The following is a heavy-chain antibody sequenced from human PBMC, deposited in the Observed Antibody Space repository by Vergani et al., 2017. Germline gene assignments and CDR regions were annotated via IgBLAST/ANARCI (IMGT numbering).Heavy chain of an antibody. Sequence: QGQLAQSGAEVKKPGSSVKVSCKASGGTFSSNSISWVRQAPGQGLEWMGRINPSGGSTSYAQKFQGRVTMTRDTSTSTVYMELSSLRSDDTAVYYCTRGWYYDSIAYWAYWGQGTLVTVSS. J-gene: IGHJ4*02. CDR1: GGTFSSNS. CDR2: INPSGGST. D-gene: IGHD3-22*01. CDR3: TRGWYYDSIAYWAY. V-gene: IGHV1-46*03.